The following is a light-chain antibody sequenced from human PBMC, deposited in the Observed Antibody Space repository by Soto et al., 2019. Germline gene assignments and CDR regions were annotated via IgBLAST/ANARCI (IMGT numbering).Light chain of an antibody. Sequence: QSALTQPPSVSGSPGQSITISCTGTSSDVGGYNSVSWYQHHPVKAPKLIIYEGSNRPPGVSTRFSGSKCASTASLTISWLQAADQTHYSCPSYTRERRDYVLETGTKV. J-gene: IGLJ1*01. CDR1: SSDVGGYNS. CDR3: PSYTRERRDYV. V-gene: IGLV2-14*01. CDR2: EGS.